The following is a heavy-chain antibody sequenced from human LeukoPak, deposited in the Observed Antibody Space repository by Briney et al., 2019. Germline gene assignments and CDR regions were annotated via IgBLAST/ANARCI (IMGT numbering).Heavy chain of an antibody. J-gene: IGHJ3*02. CDR1: GGSISSYY. Sequence: PSETLSLTCTVSGGSISSYYWSWIRQPPGKGLEWIGYIYYSGSTNYNPSLKSRVTISVDTSKNQFSLKLSSVTAADTAVYYCARQIGDIVVVVAAPGAFDIWGQGTMVTVSS. D-gene: IGHD2-15*01. CDR2: IYYSGST. V-gene: IGHV4-59*01. CDR3: ARQIGDIVVVVAAPGAFDI.